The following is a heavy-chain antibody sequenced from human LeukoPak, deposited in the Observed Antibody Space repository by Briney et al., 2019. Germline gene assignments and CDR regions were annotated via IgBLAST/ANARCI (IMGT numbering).Heavy chain of an antibody. J-gene: IGHJ6*02. V-gene: IGHV3-66*04. D-gene: IGHD2-8*01. CDR1: GFTVSTNY. CDR2: IYSDSST. CDR3: ARQSNYGMDV. Sequence: GGSLRLSCAASGFTVSTNYMSWVRQAPGKGLEWVSVIYSDSSTYYADSVKGRFTISRDNAKNTLYLQMNSLRAEDTAVYYCARQSNYGMDVWGQGTTVTVSS.